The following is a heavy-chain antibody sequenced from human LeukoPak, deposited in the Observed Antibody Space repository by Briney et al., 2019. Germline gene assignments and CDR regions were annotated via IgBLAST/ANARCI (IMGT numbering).Heavy chain of an antibody. V-gene: IGHV4-59*11. D-gene: IGHD1-26*01. Sequence: PSETLSLTCTVSGGSISSHYWSWIRQPPGKGLEWIGYIYYSGSTNYNPSLTSRVTISVDTSKNQFSLKLSSVTAADTAVYYCARIRSYYFDYWGQGTLVTVSS. CDR3: ARIRSYYFDY. CDR1: GGSISSHY. J-gene: IGHJ4*02. CDR2: IYYSGST.